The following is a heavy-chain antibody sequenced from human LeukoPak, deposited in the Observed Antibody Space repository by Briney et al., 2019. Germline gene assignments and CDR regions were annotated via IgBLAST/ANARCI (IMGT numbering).Heavy chain of an antibody. J-gene: IGHJ4*02. Sequence: GWSLRLPCPASGFTFSSYAMHWVRQAPGKGLEWVAVISYYGSNKYYAASVKGRFTISRDNSKNTLYLQMNSLRAEGTAVYYCARGLAYCCGDCHYYFDYWGQGTLVTVSS. CDR2: ISYYGSNK. CDR1: GFTFSSYA. V-gene: IGHV3-30*04. CDR3: ARGLAYCCGDCHYYFDY. D-gene: IGHD2-21*02.